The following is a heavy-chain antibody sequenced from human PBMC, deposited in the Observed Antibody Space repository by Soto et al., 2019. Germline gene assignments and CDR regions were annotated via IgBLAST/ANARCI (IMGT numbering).Heavy chain of an antibody. Sequence: GASVKVSRKASGYTFTSYGISWVRQAPGQGLEWMGWISAYNGNTNYAQKLQGRVTMTTDTSTSTAYMELRSLRSDDTAVYYCARGQAIGIVVVPAAMVWFDPWGQGTLVTVSS. CDR2: ISAYNGNT. CDR1: GYTFTSYG. CDR3: ARGQAIGIVVVPAAMVWFDP. V-gene: IGHV1-18*01. J-gene: IGHJ5*02. D-gene: IGHD2-2*01.